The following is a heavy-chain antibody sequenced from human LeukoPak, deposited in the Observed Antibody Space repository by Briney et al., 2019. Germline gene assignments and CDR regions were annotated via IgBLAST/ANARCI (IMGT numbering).Heavy chain of an antibody. D-gene: IGHD3/OR15-3a*01. CDR2: IYSGGST. CDR3: ARDWTGTGSFDY. J-gene: IGHJ4*02. Sequence: PGGSLRLSCAASGFTVSSNYMSWVRQAPGNGLEWVSVIYSGGSTYYTDSVKGRFTISRDNSKNTLSLQMNTLRAEDTAIYYCARDWTGTGSFDYWGQGTLVTVSS. V-gene: IGHV3-53*01. CDR1: GFTVSSNY.